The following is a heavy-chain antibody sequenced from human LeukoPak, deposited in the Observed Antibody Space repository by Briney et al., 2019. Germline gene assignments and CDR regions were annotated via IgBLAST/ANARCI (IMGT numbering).Heavy chain of an antibody. J-gene: IGHJ3*02. Sequence: PSETLSLTCTVSGGSISSYYWSWIWQPPGKGLEWIGYIYYSGSTNYNPSLKSRVTISVDTSKNQFSLKLSSVTAADTAVYYCARVYYDILTGYPNDAFDIWGQGTMVTVSS. V-gene: IGHV4-59*01. CDR1: GGSISSYY. D-gene: IGHD3-9*01. CDR2: IYYSGST. CDR3: ARVYYDILTGYPNDAFDI.